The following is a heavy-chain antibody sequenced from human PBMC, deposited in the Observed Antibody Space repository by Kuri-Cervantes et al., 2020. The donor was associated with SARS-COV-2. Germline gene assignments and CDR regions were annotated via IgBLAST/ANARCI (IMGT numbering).Heavy chain of an antibody. J-gene: IGHJ4*02. CDR1: GFTFSSYA. D-gene: IGHD1-1*01. CDR3: VRDGDHWNFDY. V-gene: IGHV3-30-3*01. Sequence: LSLTCAASGFTFSSYAMHWVRQAPGKGLEWVAVISYDGSNKYYADSVKGRFTISRDNSKNTLYLQMSSLRAEDTAVYYCVRDGDHWNFDYWGQGTPVTVSS. CDR2: ISYDGSNK.